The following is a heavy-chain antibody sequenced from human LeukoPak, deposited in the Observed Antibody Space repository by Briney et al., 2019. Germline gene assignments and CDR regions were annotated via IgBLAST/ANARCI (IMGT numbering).Heavy chain of an antibody. CDR1: GFTFSSYG. Sequence: GGSLRLSCAASGFTFSSYGMHWVRQAPGKGLEWVSSITSSSTYIYYADSLKGRFTISRDNARDSLYLQMNSLRAEDTAVYYCARDPSTYSYGYFDYWGQGTLVTVSS. V-gene: IGHV3-21*01. CDR2: ITSSSTYI. J-gene: IGHJ4*02. CDR3: ARDPSTYSYGYFDY. D-gene: IGHD5-18*01.